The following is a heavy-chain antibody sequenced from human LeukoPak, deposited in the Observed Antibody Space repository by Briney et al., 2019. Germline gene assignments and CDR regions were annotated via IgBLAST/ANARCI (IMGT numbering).Heavy chain of an antibody. V-gene: IGHV1-3*01. CDR1: GYTFTSYG. Sequence: ASVKVSCKASGYTFTSYGISWVRQAPGQRLEWMGWINAGNGNTKYSQKFQGRVTITRDTSASTAYMELSSLRSEDTAVYYCARDNSSSWYLDYWGQGTLVTVSS. J-gene: IGHJ4*02. D-gene: IGHD6-13*01. CDR3: ARDNSSSWYLDY. CDR2: INAGNGNT.